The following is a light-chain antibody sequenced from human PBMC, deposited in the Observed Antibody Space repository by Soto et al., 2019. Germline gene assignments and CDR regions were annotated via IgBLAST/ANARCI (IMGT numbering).Light chain of an antibody. CDR2: EGS. Sequence: QSALTQPASVSGSPGQSITISCTGTSSDVGSYNLVSWYQQHPGKAPKLMIYEGSKRPSGVFNRFSGSKSGNTASLTSAGLQAEDEADYYCCSYAGSSTVVFGGGTKLTVL. CDR3: CSYAGSSTVV. CDR1: SSDVGSYNL. J-gene: IGLJ2*01. V-gene: IGLV2-23*01.